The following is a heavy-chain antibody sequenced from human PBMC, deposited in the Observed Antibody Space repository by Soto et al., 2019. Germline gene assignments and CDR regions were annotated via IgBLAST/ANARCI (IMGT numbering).Heavy chain of an antibody. CDR2: IIPIFGTA. J-gene: IGHJ4*02. Sequence: GASVKVSCKASGGTFSSYAISWVRQAPGQGLEWMGGIIPIFGTANYAQKFQGRVTITADESTSTAYMELSSLRSEDTAVYYCARVKGSEGYYFDYWGQGTLVTVSS. CDR1: GGTFSSYA. D-gene: IGHD3-10*01. CDR3: ARVKGSEGYYFDY. V-gene: IGHV1-69*13.